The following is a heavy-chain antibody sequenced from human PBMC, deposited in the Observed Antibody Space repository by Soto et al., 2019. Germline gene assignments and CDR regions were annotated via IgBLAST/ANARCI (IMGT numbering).Heavy chain of an antibody. CDR1: GFTFSRYA. J-gene: IGHJ4*02. CDR3: AKGPTYYYDTSGPYYFDY. V-gene: IGHV3-23*01. Sequence: EVQLLESGGGLVQPGGSLRLSCSASGFTFSRYAMSWVRQAPGKGLEWVSTISGTGGTTFYADSVKGRITISRDNSKNKLFLQMNILRAEDTAVYYCAKGPTYYYDTSGPYYFDYWGQGTLVTVSS. D-gene: IGHD3-22*01. CDR2: ISGTGGTT.